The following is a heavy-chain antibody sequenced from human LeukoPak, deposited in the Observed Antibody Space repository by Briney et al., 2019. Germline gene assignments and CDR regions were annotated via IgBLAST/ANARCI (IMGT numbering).Heavy chain of an antibody. CDR3: ARGHIVVVVAASDY. CDR2: ISSSSSYI. J-gene: IGHJ4*02. Sequence: GGSLRLSCAASGFTFSSYSMSWVRQAPGKGLEWVSSISSSSSYIYYADSVKGRSTISRDNAKNSLYLQMNSLRAEDTAVYYCARGHIVVVVAASDYWGQGTLVTVSP. D-gene: IGHD2-15*01. CDR1: GFTFSSYS. V-gene: IGHV3-21*01.